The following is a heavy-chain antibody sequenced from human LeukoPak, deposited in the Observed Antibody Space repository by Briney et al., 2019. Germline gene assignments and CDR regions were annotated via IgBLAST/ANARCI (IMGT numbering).Heavy chain of an antibody. CDR2: IKEDGSEK. V-gene: IGHV3-7*01. CDR3: ARAPYGENY. D-gene: IGHD4-17*01. Sequence: ETLSLTCTLSGGSISTYYWSWIRQPPGKGLEWVANIKEDGSEKYYVDSVKGRFTISRDNAKNSLYLQMNSLRVEDTAVYYCARAPYGENYWGQGTLVTVSS. J-gene: IGHJ4*02. CDR1: GGSISTYY.